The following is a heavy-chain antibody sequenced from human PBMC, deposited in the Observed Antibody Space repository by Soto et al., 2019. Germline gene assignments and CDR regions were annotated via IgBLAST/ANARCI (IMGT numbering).Heavy chain of an antibody. CDR1: GFTFDNYG. D-gene: IGHD4-17*01. Sequence: LRLSCAVSGFTFDNYGMSWVRQAPGKGLEWVSVINANGDSTYYADSVKGRFTISRDNSKNTLFLQMNSLRADDTAVYYCAKNYGGNNPGRYFHNWGQGTMVTVYS. J-gene: IGHJ4*02. CDR2: INANGDST. V-gene: IGHV3-23*01. CDR3: AKNYGGNNPGRYFHN.